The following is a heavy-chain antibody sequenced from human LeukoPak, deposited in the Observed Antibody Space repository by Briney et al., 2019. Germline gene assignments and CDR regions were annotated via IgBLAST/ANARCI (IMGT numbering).Heavy chain of an antibody. CDR3: LSSTSVVRDFDY. J-gene: IGHJ4*02. Sequence: GASVKVSCKASGYTFTSYGISWVRQAPGQGLEWMGWISAYNGNTNYAQKLQGRVTMTTDTSTGTAYMELSSLRSEDTAVYYCLSSTSVVRDFDYWGQGTLVTVSS. CDR2: ISAYNGNT. D-gene: IGHD2-2*01. CDR1: GYTFTSYG. V-gene: IGHV1-18*01.